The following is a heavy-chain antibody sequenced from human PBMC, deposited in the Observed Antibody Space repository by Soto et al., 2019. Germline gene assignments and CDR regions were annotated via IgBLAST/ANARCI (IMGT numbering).Heavy chain of an antibody. CDR1: GFTFSGYA. CDR2: ISSSGFST. CDR3: AKDVDGLQWLFYYGLDV. Sequence: GWSLRLSCAASGFTFSGYAMTWVRQAPGKGLEWVSAISSSGFSTYYADSVKGRFTISRDNSKNTLYLQMSSLRAEDTAVYYCAKDVDGLQWLFYYGLDVWGQGTTVTVS. V-gene: IGHV3-23*01. D-gene: IGHD6-19*01. J-gene: IGHJ6*02.